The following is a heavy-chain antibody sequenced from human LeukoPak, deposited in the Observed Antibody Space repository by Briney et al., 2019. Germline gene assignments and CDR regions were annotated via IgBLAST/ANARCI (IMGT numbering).Heavy chain of an antibody. CDR2: ISSSSSYI. V-gene: IGHV3-21*05. Sequence: GGSLRLSCAASGFTFSTYSMNWVRQAPGKGLEWVSYISSSSSYIYYADSVKGRFTISRDNAKNSLYLQMNSLRAEDTAVYYCARYAPVVVTAPASGAFDIWGQGTMVTVSS. CDR1: GFTFSTYS. D-gene: IGHD2-21*02. CDR3: ARYAPVVVTAPASGAFDI. J-gene: IGHJ3*02.